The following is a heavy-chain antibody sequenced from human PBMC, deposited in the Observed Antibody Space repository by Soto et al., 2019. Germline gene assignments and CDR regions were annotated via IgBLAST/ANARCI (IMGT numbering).Heavy chain of an antibody. CDR2: IYPGDSDT. J-gene: IGHJ4*02. CDR3: AKTDGYEVEY. Sequence: PGESLKISCKGSGYSFVSYWIAWVRQMPGKGLEWMGSIYPGDSDTTYSPSIQGQVTISADKSSTTVYLQWNTLTASDTAMYYCAKTDGYEVEYWGQGTQVTVSS. CDR1: GYSFVSYW. V-gene: IGHV5-51*01. D-gene: IGHD5-18*01.